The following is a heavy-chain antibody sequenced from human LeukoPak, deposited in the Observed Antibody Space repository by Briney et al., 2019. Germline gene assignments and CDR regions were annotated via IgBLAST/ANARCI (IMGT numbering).Heavy chain of an antibody. D-gene: IGHD3-10*01. J-gene: IGHJ5*02. Sequence: GGSLRLSCAASGFTFSNYAMSWVRQAPGKGLEWVSTISGSGGSTYYADSVKGQFTISRDNSKNTLYLQMNSLRAADTAVYYCARHSRITMVRGVTTWFDPWGQGTLVTVSS. CDR2: ISGSGGST. V-gene: IGHV3-23*01. CDR3: ARHSRITMVRGVTTWFDP. CDR1: GFTFSNYA.